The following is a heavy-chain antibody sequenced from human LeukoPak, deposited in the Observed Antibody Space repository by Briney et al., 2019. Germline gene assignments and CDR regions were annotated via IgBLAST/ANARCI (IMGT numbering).Heavy chain of an antibody. J-gene: IGHJ3*02. V-gene: IGHV3-73*01. D-gene: IGHD4-17*01. Sequence: GGSLRLSCAASGFTFSGSAMHWVRQASGKGLEWVGRIRSKANSYATAYAASVKGRFTISRDDSKNTAYLQVNSLKTEDTAVYYCTRHQYGDYPRGAFDIWGQGTMVTVSS. CDR1: GFTFSGSA. CDR2: IRSKANSYAT. CDR3: TRHQYGDYPRGAFDI.